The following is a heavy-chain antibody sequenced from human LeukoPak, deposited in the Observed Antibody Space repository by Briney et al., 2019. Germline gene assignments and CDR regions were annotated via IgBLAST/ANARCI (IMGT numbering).Heavy chain of an antibody. Sequence: GGSLRLSCAASGFTFSSYAMSWVRQAPGKGLEWVSAISGSGGSTYYADSVKGRFTISRDNAKNSLYLQMNSLRAEDTAVYYCARDRLVPWNFDYWGQGTLVTVSS. D-gene: IGHD2-8*02. CDR3: ARDRLVPWNFDY. CDR1: GFTFSSYA. J-gene: IGHJ4*02. V-gene: IGHV3-23*01. CDR2: ISGSGGST.